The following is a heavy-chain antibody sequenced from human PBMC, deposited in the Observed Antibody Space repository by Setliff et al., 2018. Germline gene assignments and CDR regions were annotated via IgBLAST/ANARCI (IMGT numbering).Heavy chain of an antibody. J-gene: IGHJ6*03. CDR3: AREQWLDPPGYYYMDV. CDR1: GGSISSYY. Sequence: PSETLSLTCTVPGGSISSYYWSWIRQPAGKGLEWIGHIYIGGSANYNPSLKSRVTMSIDTSKNQFSLKLNSATAADMAVYYCAREQWLDPPGYYYMDVWAKGTTVTVSS. V-gene: IGHV4-4*07. D-gene: IGHD6-19*01. CDR2: IYIGGSA.